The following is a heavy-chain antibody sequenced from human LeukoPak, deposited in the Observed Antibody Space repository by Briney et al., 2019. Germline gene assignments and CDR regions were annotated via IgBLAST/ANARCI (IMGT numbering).Heavy chain of an antibody. J-gene: IGHJ4*02. CDR3: ASAAAAGY. D-gene: IGHD6-13*01. CDR1: GFTFSSYW. Sequence: GGSLRLSCAASGFTFSSYWTSWVRQAPGKGLEWVANIKQDGSEKYYVDSVKGRFTISRDNAKNSLYLQMNSLRAEDTAVYYCASAAAAGYRGQGTLVTVSS. CDR2: IKQDGSEK. V-gene: IGHV3-7*03.